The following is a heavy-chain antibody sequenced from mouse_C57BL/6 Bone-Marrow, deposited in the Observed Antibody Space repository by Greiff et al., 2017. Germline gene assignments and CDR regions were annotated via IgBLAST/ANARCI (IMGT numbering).Heavy chain of an antibody. J-gene: IGHJ2*01. D-gene: IGHD2-10*01. CDR3: ARSYWGFDY. CDR2: IRNKANGYTT. Sequence: EVQLVESGGGLVQPGGSLSLSCAASGFTFTDYYMSWVRQPPGKALEWLGFIRNKANGYTTEYSASVKGRFTISRDNSQSILYLQMNALRAEDSATYYCARSYWGFDYWGQGTTLTVSS. CDR1: GFTFTDYY. V-gene: IGHV7-3*01.